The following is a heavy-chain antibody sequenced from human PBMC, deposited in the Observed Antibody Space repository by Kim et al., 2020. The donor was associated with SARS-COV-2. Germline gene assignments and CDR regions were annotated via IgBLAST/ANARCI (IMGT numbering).Heavy chain of an antibody. V-gene: IGHV3-33*01. Sequence: GGSLRLSCAASGFTFSSYGMHWVRQAPGKGLEWVAVIWYDGSNKYYADSVKGRFTISRDNSKNTLYLQMNSLRAEDTAVYYCAREGEVGDYPSSSSYYYYGMDVWGQGTTVTVSS. CDR1: GFTFSSYG. D-gene: IGHD4-17*01. CDR3: AREGEVGDYPSSSSYYYYGMDV. CDR2: IWYDGSNK. J-gene: IGHJ6*02.